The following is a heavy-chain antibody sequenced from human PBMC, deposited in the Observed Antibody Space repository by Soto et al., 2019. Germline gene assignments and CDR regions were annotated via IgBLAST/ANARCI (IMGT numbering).Heavy chain of an antibody. V-gene: IGHV1-8*01. CDR1: GYTFTSYD. CDR2: MNPNSGNT. D-gene: IGHD2-15*01. J-gene: IGHJ6*02. CDR3: ARGEICGSCYSGMDV. Sequence: ASVKVSCKASGYTFTSYDINWVRQATGQGLEWMGWMNPNSGNTGYAQKFQGRVTMTRNTSISTAYMELSSLRSEDAAVYYCARGEICGSCYSGMDVWGQGTTVTVSS.